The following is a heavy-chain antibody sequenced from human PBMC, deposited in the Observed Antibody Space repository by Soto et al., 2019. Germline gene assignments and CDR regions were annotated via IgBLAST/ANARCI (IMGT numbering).Heavy chain of an antibody. CDR3: ARQESSGAYDY. Sequence: SETLSLTCTVSGGSITGFYWTWIRQPAGKGLEWIGRIYASGSTNYNPSLKSRVTMSVDTSKNQFSLKLNSMTAADTAVYYCARQESSGAYDYWGQRSLVTVSS. J-gene: IGHJ4*02. CDR1: GGSITGFY. V-gene: IGHV4-4*07. D-gene: IGHD6-19*01. CDR2: IYASGST.